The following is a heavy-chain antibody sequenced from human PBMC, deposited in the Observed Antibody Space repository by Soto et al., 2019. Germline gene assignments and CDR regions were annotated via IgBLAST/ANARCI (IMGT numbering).Heavy chain of an antibody. CDR2: ISPYNDNT. D-gene: IGHD5-18*01. J-gene: IGHJ4*02. V-gene: IGHV1-18*01. Sequence: QVQLLQSGAEVRKPGASVNVSCKASGYTFTSFSMRWVRQAPGQGLEWMGWISPYNDNTYYAQKFQGRVTFTTDTSTSTAYMGLRSLRSDDTAVYYCARQKAYSYAGMDNWGQGTLVSVAS. CDR3: ARQKAYSYAGMDN. CDR1: GYTFTSFS.